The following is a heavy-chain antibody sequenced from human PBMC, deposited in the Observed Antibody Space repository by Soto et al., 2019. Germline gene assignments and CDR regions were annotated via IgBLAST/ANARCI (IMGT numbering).Heavy chain of an antibody. CDR2: ISGSGGST. CDR1: GFTFSSYA. Sequence: GGSLRLSCAASGFTFSSYAMSWVRQAPGKGLEWVSAISGSGGSTYYADSVKGRFTISRDNSKNTLYLQMNSLRAEDTAVYYCAKGGYYDSSGRRAPFDYWGQGTLVTVSS. D-gene: IGHD3-22*01. J-gene: IGHJ4*02. CDR3: AKGGYYDSSGRRAPFDY. V-gene: IGHV3-23*01.